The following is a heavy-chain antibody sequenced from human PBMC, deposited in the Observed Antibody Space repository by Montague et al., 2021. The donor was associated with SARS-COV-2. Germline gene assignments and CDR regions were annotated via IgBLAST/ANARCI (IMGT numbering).Heavy chain of an antibody. CDR2: LLQKKKT. CDR1: GVAELRRS. CDR3: ARYYERSVDV. Sequence: SETLSLTCTVSGVAELRRSSQEHTSELQSHHELVCRLLQKKKTDYNPSLKSQVIISVDTSKSHFSLKVTSVTAADTSVYYCARYYERSVDVWGQGTTVTVPS. V-gene: IGHV4-59*08. J-gene: IGHJ6*02. D-gene: IGHD3-22*01.